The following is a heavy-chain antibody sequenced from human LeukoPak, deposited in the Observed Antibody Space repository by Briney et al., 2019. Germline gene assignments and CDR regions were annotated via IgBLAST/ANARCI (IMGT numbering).Heavy chain of an antibody. CDR2: FDPEDGET. CDR1: GYTLTELS. V-gene: IGHV1-24*01. D-gene: IGHD3-3*01. Sequence: GASVKVSCKVSGYTLTELSMHWVRQAPGKGLEWMGGFDPEDGETIYAQKFQGRVTMTEDTSTDTAYMELSSLRSEDTAVYYCATDHDFWSPLGYWGQGTLVTVSS. J-gene: IGHJ4*02. CDR3: ATDHDFWSPLGY.